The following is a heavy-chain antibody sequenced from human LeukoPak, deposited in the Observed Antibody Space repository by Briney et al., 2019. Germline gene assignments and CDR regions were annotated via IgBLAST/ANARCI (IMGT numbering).Heavy chain of an antibody. V-gene: IGHV3-7*01. J-gene: IGHJ4*02. CDR1: GFTFSSYW. D-gene: IGHD6-6*01. Sequence: GGSLRLSCAASGFTFSSYWMSWVRQAPGKGLEWVANIKQDGSEKYYADSVKGRFTISRDNAKNSLYLQMNSLRAEDTAVYYCARAGTYSSSSYFDYWGQGTLVTVSS. CDR3: ARAGTYSSSSYFDY. CDR2: IKQDGSEK.